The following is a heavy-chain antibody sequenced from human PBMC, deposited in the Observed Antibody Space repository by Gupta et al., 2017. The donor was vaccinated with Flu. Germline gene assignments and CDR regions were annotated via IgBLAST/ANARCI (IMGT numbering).Heavy chain of an antibody. J-gene: IGHJ4*02. D-gene: IGHD3-10*01. CDR3: ATATMVALDS. CDR2: VGYDGTNE. CDR1: GFRFSDYA. Sequence: QVQLAASGGGVVQPGASLRLSCATSGFRFSDYAMYWVRQAPGKGLEWVTGVGYDGTNEYYIDSVKGRFTVSRDNSQNTIYIQMNSLRPGDTAVYYCATATMVALDSWGQGTLVTVSS. V-gene: IGHV3-30*04.